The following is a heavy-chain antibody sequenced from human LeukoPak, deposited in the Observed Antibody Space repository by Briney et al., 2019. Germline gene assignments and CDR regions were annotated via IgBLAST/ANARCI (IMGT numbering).Heavy chain of an antibody. CDR1: GFTFSSYS. J-gene: IGHJ4*02. V-gene: IGHV3-21*01. Sequence: SGGSLRLSCAASGFTFSSYSMNWVRQAPGKGLEWVSSISSSSSYIYYADSVKGRFTISRDNSKNTLYLQMNSLRAEDTAVYYCARDQYKYSRGGFDYWGQGTLVTVSS. CDR3: ARDQYKYSRGGFDY. CDR2: ISSSSSYI. D-gene: IGHD6-6*01.